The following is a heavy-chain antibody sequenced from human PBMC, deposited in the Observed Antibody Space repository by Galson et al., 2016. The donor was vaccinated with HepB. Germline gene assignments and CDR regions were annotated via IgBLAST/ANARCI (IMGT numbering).Heavy chain of an antibody. J-gene: IGHJ6*02. D-gene: IGHD1-1*01. CDR1: GFTFSNAW. Sequence: RLSCAASGFTFSNAWMSWVRQAPGKGLEWVGRIKSKTDGGTTDYAAPVKGRFTISRDDSKNTLYLQMNSLKTEDTALYYCARVPNWRVSSNPGYGMDVWGQGTTVTVSS. CDR2: IKSKTDGGTT. V-gene: IGHV3-15*01. CDR3: ARVPNWRVSSNPGYGMDV.